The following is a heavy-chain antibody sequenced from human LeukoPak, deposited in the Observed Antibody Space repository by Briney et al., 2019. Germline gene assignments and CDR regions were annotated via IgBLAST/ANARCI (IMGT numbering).Heavy chain of an antibody. CDR1: GFTFDDYA. J-gene: IGHJ4*02. Sequence: GRSLRLSCAASGFTFDDYAMHWARQAPGKGLEWVSGISWNSGSTGQADSVKGRFTISRDNAKKSLYLQMNSLRAEDTAVYYCAKDRDYVWGSYRYTLSLDYWGQGTLVTVSS. CDR3: AKDRDYVWGSYRYTLSLDY. V-gene: IGHV3-9*01. CDR2: ISWNSGST. D-gene: IGHD3-16*02.